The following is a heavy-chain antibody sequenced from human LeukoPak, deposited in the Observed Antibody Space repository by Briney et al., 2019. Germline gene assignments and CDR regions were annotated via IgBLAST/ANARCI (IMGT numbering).Heavy chain of an antibody. J-gene: IGHJ6*02. CDR2: INPSGGST. Sequence: ASVKVSCKASGYTFTSYYMHWVRQAPGQGLEWMGIINPSGGSTSYAQKFQGRVTMTRDTSTSTVYAELSSLRSEDTAVYYCARRYSGYDLYYYYYGMDVWGQGTTVTVS. D-gene: IGHD5-12*01. CDR3: ARRYSGYDLYYYYYGMDV. CDR1: GYTFTSYY. V-gene: IGHV1-46*01.